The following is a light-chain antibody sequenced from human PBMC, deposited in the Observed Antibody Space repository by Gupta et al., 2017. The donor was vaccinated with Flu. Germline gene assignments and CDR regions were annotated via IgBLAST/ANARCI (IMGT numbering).Light chain of an antibody. V-gene: IGLV2-14*01. CDR1: SSDVGGHNY. CDR3: GSYTISITVV. Sequence: TISCTGASSDVGGHNYVYCYQQHPTKAPTLMVYEVRTRPAGVAHHFSGSPSDNTSTLTISGLQAEDEDDYYCGSYTISITVVFGLGTKVTVL. J-gene: IGLJ1*01. CDR2: EVR.